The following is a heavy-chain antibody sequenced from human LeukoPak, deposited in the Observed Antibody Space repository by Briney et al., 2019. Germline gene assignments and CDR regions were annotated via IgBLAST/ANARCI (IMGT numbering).Heavy chain of an antibody. D-gene: IGHD3-22*01. CDR1: GFTFSSYS. V-gene: IGHV3-21*01. CDR2: ISSSSSYI. CDR3: ARSYYDSSGYYYPFDY. Sequence: GGSLRLSCAASGFTFSSYSMSWVRQAPGKGLEWVSSISSSSSYIYYADSVKGRFTISRDHAKNSLYLQMNSLRAEDTAVYYCARSYYDSSGYYYPFDYWGQGTLVTVSS. J-gene: IGHJ4*02.